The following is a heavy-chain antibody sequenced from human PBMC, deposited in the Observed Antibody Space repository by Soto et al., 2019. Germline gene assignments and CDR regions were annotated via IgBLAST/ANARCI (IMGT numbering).Heavy chain of an antibody. J-gene: IGHJ4*01. CDR3: VKGLWCCYSPVDY. Sequence: PGGSLRLSCAASGFTLRSNGMHWVRQAPGKGLEWVAITSYDGTNEYYADSVKGRFTISRDNSKNTVYLQMNSLRVEDTAVYYCVKGLWCCYSPVDYWGQRTLATLPS. V-gene: IGHV3-30*18. D-gene: IGHD3-3*01. CDR1: GFTLRSNG. CDR2: TSYDGTNE.